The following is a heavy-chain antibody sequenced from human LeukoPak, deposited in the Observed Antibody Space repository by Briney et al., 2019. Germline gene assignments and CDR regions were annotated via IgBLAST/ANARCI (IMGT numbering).Heavy chain of an antibody. D-gene: IGHD4-17*01. V-gene: IGHV4-39*01. CDR2: IYYSGST. CDR1: GPSISSSSYY. Sequence: SETLSLTRTVSGPSISSSSYYWGWIRQPPGKGLEWIGSIYYSGSTYYNPSLKSRVTISVDTSKNQFSLKLSSVTAADTAVYYCARHFYTVTTSLDYWGQGTLVTVSS. CDR3: ARHFYTVTTSLDY. J-gene: IGHJ4*02.